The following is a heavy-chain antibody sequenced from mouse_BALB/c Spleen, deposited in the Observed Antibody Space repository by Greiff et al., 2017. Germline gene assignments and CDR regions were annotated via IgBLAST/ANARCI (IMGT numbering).Heavy chain of an antibody. Sequence: EVQLQQSGTVLARPGASVKMSCKASGYTFTSYWMHWVKQRPGQGLEWIGAIYPGNSDTSYNQKFKGKAKLTAVTSTSTAYMELSSLTNEDSAVYYCTGSFYYYGSSYWYFDVWGAGTTVTVSS. D-gene: IGHD1-1*01. V-gene: IGHV1-5*01. CDR1: GYTFTSYW. CDR3: TGSFYYYGSSYWYFDV. J-gene: IGHJ1*01. CDR2: IYPGNSDT.